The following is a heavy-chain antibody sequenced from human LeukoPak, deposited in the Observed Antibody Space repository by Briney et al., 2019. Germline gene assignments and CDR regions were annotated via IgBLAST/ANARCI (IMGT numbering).Heavy chain of an antibody. CDR2: ISGSGGST. CDR3: AKDQPSYDSSGYYYPVGYYYGMDV. Sequence: GGSLRLSCAASGFTFSSYAMSWVRQAPGKGLEWVSAISGSGGSTYYADSVKGRFTMSRDNSKNTLYLQMNSLRAEDTAVYYCAKDQPSYDSSGYYYPVGYYYGMDVWGQGTTVTVSS. J-gene: IGHJ6*02. V-gene: IGHV3-23*01. CDR1: GFTFSSYA. D-gene: IGHD3-22*01.